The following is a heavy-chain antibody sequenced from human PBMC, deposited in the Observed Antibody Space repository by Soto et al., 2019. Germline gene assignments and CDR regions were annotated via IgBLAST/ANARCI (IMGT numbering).Heavy chain of an antibody. J-gene: IGHJ4*02. Sequence: QLVQSGAEVKKPGSTVKVSCKASGGTFSTYEINWVRQTPGQGLEWVGSIIPIFDTTNYAQDFQGRVTITADESTSIAYMELSSLKSDDPAVYYCARGSATTYYFDYWGQGTLVTVSS. CDR2: IIPIFDTT. CDR1: GGTFSTYE. CDR3: ARGSATTYYFDY. V-gene: IGHV1-69*01. D-gene: IGHD2-15*01.